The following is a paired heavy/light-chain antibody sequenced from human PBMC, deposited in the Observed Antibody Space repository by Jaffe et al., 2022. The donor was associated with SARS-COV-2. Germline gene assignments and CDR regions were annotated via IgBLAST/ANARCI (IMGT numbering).Heavy chain of an antibody. D-gene: IGHD3-9*01. Sequence: EVQLVESGGDLVQPGGSLRLSCAASGFTFSSYWMHWVRQAPGKGLVWVSRINANGAITDYADSVKGRFTISRDNANNMLYLQMNSLRVDDTAQYYCARVTGASGYYWGQGTQVTVSS. CDR1: GFTFSSYW. V-gene: IGHV3-74*01. CDR3: ARVTGASGYY. CDR2: INANGAIT. J-gene: IGHJ4*02.
Light chain of an antibody. J-gene: IGLJ2*01. Sequence: QSALTQPASVSGSPGQSITISCTGTSSDIGAYNFVSWYQQHPGKAPKLIISDVTNRPSGVSNRFSGSKSGNTASLTISGLQAEDEADYYCSSYTRSSTVVFGGGTKLTVL. CDR2: DVT. CDR3: SSYTRSSTVV. V-gene: IGLV2-14*03. CDR1: SSDIGAYNF.